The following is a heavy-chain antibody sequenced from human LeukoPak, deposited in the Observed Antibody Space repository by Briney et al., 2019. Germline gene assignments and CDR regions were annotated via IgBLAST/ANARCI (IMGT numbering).Heavy chain of an antibody. CDR1: GFTFSIYA. CDR3: ARGYCSGTSCFEYFQH. J-gene: IGHJ1*01. Sequence: GGSLRLSCSASGFTFSIYAMSWVRQAPGKELEYVSAISSNGGSTYYADSVKGRFTISRDNSKNTLYLQMSSLRSDDTAVYYCARGYCSGTSCFEYFQHWGQGTLVTVSS. D-gene: IGHD2-2*01. V-gene: IGHV3-64D*06. CDR2: ISSNGGST.